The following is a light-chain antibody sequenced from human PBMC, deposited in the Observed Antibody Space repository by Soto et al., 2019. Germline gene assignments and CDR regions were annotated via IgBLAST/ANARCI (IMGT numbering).Light chain of an antibody. J-gene: IGLJ1*01. V-gene: IGLV2-23*03. CDR3: CSYAGGSNV. CDR1: SSDVGSYRF. Sequence: QSVLTQPASVSGSPGQSITISCTGTSSDVGSYRFVPWYQQHPGKAPTLMIYEGSERPSGVSDRFSGSKSGNTASLTISGLQAEDEADYFCCSYAGGSNVFGAGTKVTVL. CDR2: EGS.